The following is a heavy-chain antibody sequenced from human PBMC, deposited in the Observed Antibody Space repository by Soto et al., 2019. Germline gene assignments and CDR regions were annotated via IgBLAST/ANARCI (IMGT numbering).Heavy chain of an antibody. D-gene: IGHD3-10*01. V-gene: IGHV4-31*03. CDR1: GGSISSGGYY. J-gene: IGHJ3*02. Sequence: QVQLQESGPGLVKPSQTLSLTCTVSGGSISSGGYYWSWIRQHPGKGLEWIGYIYYSGSTYYHPSLKSRVTISVDTSKNQFSLKLSSVTAADTAVYYCGFGRFPSPVFDIWGQGTMVTVSS. CDR3: GFGRFPSPVFDI. CDR2: IYYSGST.